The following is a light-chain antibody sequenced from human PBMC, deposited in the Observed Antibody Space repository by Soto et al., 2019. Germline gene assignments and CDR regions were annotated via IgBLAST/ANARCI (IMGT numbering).Light chain of an antibody. Sequence: DIQMNQSPSTLPASVGDRVTITCRASQSISGSLSWYQQKPGKAPELLIYDASSLQGGVPSRFSGSGSGTEFTLTISSLQPDDFATYYCQHYNSYLWTFGQGTMVDVK. CDR2: DAS. CDR3: QHYNSYLWT. V-gene: IGKV1-5*01. CDR1: QSISGS. J-gene: IGKJ1*01.